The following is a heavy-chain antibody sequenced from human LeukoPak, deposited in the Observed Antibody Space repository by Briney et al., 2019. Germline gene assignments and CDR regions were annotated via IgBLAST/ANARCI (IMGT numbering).Heavy chain of an antibody. CDR2: IYYSGST. V-gene: IGHV4-31*11. CDR1: GGSFSGYY. Sequence: SETLSLTCAVYGGSFSGYYWSWIRQHPGKGLEWIGYIYYSGSTYYNPSLKSRVTISVDTSKNQFSLKLSSVTAADTAVYYCARGDYYDSSGYYNYWGQGTLVTVSS. CDR3: ARGDYYDSSGYYNY. J-gene: IGHJ4*02. D-gene: IGHD3-22*01.